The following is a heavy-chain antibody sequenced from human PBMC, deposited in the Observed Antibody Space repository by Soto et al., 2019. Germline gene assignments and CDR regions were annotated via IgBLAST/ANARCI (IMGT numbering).Heavy chain of an antibody. V-gene: IGHV4-31*03. J-gene: IGHJ4*02. Sequence: LSLTCTVSGGSISSGGYYWSWIRQHPGKGLEWIGYIYYSGSTYYNPSLKSRVTISVDTSKNQFSLKLSSVTAADTAVYYCARVLGIYYDSSGYYLDYWGQGTLVTVSS. CDR2: IYYSGST. D-gene: IGHD3-22*01. CDR1: GGSISSGGYY. CDR3: ARVLGIYYDSSGYYLDY.